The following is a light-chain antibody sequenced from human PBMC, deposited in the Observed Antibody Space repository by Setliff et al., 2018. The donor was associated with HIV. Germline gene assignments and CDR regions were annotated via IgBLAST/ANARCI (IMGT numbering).Light chain of an antibody. CDR1: SSDVGGYNY. J-gene: IGLJ1*01. Sequence: QSALTQPASVSGSPGQSITISCTGTSSDVGGYNYVSWYQQHPGKAPKLMIYEVSNRPSGVSNRFSGSKSGNTASLTISGLQAEDEADYYCSSHADSSTNNYVFGAGTKVTVL. V-gene: IGLV2-14*01. CDR2: EVS. CDR3: SSHADSSTNNYV.